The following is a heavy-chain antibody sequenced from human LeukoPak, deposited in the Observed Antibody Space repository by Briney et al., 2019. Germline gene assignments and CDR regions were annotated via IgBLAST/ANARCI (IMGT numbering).Heavy chain of an antibody. Sequence: GGSLRLSCAASGFTFSSYSMNWVRQAPGKGLEWVSSISSSSSYIYYADSVKGRFTISRDNAKNSLYLQMNSLRAEDTAVYYCARGVGALVYYYYGMDVWGQGTTVTVSS. D-gene: IGHD1-26*01. V-gene: IGHV3-21*01. CDR1: GFTFSSYS. CDR3: ARGVGALVYYYYGMDV. CDR2: ISSSSSYI. J-gene: IGHJ6*02.